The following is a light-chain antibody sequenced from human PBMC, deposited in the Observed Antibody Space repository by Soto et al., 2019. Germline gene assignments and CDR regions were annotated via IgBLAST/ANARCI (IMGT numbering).Light chain of an antibody. V-gene: IGKV1-9*01. CDR1: QGISSY. CDR2: AAS. CDR3: QQLNSYPLT. J-gene: IGKJ5*01. Sequence: DLQLTQSPSFLSASVGDRVTITCRASQGISSYLAWYQQKPGKVPKLLIYAASTLQSGVPSSFSGSGSGTEFTLTISSLQPEDFATYYCQQLNSYPLTFGQGTRLEIK.